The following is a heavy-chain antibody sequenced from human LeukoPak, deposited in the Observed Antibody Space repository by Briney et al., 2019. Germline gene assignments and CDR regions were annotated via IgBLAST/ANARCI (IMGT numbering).Heavy chain of an antibody. Sequence: MASKTLSLTCTVSGGSISSYYWTWIRQPPGKGLEWIGYVYYSGSTDYNPSLKSRVTISVDTSNKQFSLNLSSVTAADTAVYYCARRCSGPTCYTDAYDIWGQGTMVTVSS. J-gene: IGHJ3*02. D-gene: IGHD2-2*02. V-gene: IGHV4-59*08. CDR2: VYYSGST. CDR1: GGSISSYY. CDR3: ARRCSGPTCYTDAYDI.